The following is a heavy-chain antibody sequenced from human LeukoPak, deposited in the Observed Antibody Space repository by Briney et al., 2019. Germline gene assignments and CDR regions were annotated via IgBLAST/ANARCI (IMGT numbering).Heavy chain of an antibody. CDR2: IYYSGST. V-gene: IGHV4-31*03. Sequence: PSETLSLTCTVSGGSISSGGDYWSWIRQYPGKGLEWIGYIYYSGSTYYNPSLKSRVTISVDTSKNQFSLKLSSVTAADTAVYYCAREALRGYYFDYWGQGTLVTVSS. CDR1: GGSISSGGDY. CDR3: AREALRGYYFDY. J-gene: IGHJ4*02.